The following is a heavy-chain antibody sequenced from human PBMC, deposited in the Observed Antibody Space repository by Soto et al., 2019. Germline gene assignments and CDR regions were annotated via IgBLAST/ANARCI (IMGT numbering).Heavy chain of an antibody. CDR2: INAGNGNT. J-gene: IGHJ4*02. Sequence: ASVRISCKASGYTFTSYAMHWLRQAPGQRLEWMGWINAGNGNTKYSQKFQGGVTITRDTSAHTAYMDLSSLRSENTAVDYCASGTVDGEVAYWGQGTLVTVS. V-gene: IGHV1-3*01. CDR3: ASGTVDGEVAY. CDR1: GYTFTSYA. D-gene: IGHD1-1*01.